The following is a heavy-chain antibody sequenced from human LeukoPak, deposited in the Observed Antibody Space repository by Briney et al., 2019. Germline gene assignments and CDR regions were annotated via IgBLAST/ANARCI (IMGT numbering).Heavy chain of an antibody. V-gene: IGHV4-59*01. D-gene: IGHD1-26*01. Sequence: SETLSLTCTVSGGSISSYNCAWIRQPPGKGLEWIGYIYYSGTTSYNPSLKSRVTISVDTSKNQFSLKLSSVTAGDTAVYYCARGPGSGTYWAFDYWGQGTLVTVSS. J-gene: IGHJ4*02. CDR2: IYYSGTT. CDR3: ARGPGSGTYWAFDY. CDR1: GGSISSYN.